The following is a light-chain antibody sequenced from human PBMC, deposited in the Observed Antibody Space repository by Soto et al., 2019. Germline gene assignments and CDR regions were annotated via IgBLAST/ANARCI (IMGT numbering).Light chain of an antibody. CDR3: QQYGSSPRT. V-gene: IGKV3-20*01. CDR1: QSVRSSY. CDR2: AAS. Sequence: DIVLTQSPGTLSLSPGESATLSFRASQSVRSSYLAWYQQTPGQTPRLLIYAASSRATGIPDRFSGSGSGTDFSLTISRLEAEDFAVYYCQQYGSSPRTFGQGTKVDI. J-gene: IGKJ1*01.